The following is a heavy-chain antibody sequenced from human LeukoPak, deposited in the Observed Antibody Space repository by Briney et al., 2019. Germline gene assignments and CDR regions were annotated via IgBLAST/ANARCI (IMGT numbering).Heavy chain of an antibody. CDR2: IYYSGST. J-gene: IGHJ4*02. D-gene: IGHD6-19*01. CDR1: GGSISSYY. V-gene: IGHV4-59*08. CDR3: ARLYSSGWYYFDY. Sequence: SETLSLTCTVSGGSISSYYWSWIREPPGKGLEWIGYIYYSGSTNYNPSLKSRVTISVDTSKNQFSLKLSSVTAADTAVYYCARLYSSGWYYFDYWGQGTLVTVSS.